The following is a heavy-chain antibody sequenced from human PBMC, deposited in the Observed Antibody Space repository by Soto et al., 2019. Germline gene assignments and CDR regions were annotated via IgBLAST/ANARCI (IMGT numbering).Heavy chain of an antibody. J-gene: IGHJ4*02. CDR3: IHRRRDDGPNGDY. D-gene: IGHD3-16*01. Sequence: QITLKESGPTMVTPTQTLTLTCSFSGFSLTTDGEGVGWVRQPPGQALEWLALIYWSDSKRYSPSRKNRLTVTKDDSKNQVLITMTNMDPVDTATYYCIHRRRDDGPNGDYCGQGTLVTDSS. CDR2: IYWSDSK. V-gene: IGHV2-5*01. CDR1: GFSLTTDGEG.